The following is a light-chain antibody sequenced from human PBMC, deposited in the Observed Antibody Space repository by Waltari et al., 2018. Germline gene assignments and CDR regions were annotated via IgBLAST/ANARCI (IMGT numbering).Light chain of an antibody. Sequence: DIRLTQSPSHLSASVGDRVTITCRASQDVQKYLNWYQQKPGKAPKLLIYAGSSLQSGVPSRFSGSGFGTDFTLTITSLQPEDFGSYYCQQSYRPPPITFGQGTRLEIK. J-gene: IGKJ5*01. V-gene: IGKV1-39*01. CDR1: QDVQKY. CDR3: QQSYRPPPIT. CDR2: AGS.